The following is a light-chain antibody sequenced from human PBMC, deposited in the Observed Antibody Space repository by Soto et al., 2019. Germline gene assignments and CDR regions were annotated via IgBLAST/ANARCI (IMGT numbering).Light chain of an antibody. J-gene: IGLJ2*01. V-gene: IGLV1-47*02. CDR1: NSNIGNNF. Sequence: QSVLTQPPSTSGTPGQRVTISCSGSNSNIGNNFVFWYQHLPGTAPKLLIYSHNQRPSGVPDRFSGSTSGTSASLAISGLRSEDEADYYCAAWDDSLSGVVFGGGTKLTV. CDR2: SHN. CDR3: AAWDDSLSGVV.